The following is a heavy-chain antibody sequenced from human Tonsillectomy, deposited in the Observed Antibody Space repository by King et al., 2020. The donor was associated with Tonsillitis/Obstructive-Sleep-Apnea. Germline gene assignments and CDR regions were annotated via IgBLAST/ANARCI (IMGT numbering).Heavy chain of an antibody. V-gene: IGHV4-59*01. CDR2: IYYSGST. J-gene: IGHJ3*02. Sequence: QVQLQESGPGLVKPSETLSLTCTVSGGSISSYYWSWIRQPPGKGLEWIGYIYYSGSTNYNPSLQSRVTISVDTSKNQFSLKLSSVTAADTAVYYCARDRDSSNYLGAFDIWGQGTMVTVSS. CDR3: ARDRDSSNYLGAFDI. D-gene: IGHD4-11*01. CDR1: GGSISSYY.